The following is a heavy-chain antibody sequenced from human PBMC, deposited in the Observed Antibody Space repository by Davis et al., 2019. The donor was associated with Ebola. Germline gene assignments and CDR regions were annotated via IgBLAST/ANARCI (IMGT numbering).Heavy chain of an antibody. D-gene: IGHD1-1*01. Sequence: ASVKVSCKVSEYTLAELSIHWVRQVPDRGLEWMGSFDPEHGGAIYSQKFQGRVTMIDDTSTDTAYMELSSLRSEDTAVYYCTIGGTTRGFDYWGQGTLVTVSS. V-gene: IGHV1-24*01. CDR1: EYTLAELS. CDR3: TIGGTTRGFDY. CDR2: FDPEHGGA. J-gene: IGHJ4*02.